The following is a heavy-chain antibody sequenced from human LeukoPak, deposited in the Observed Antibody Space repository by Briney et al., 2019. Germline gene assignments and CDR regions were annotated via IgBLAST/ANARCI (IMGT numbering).Heavy chain of an antibody. V-gene: IGHV1-18*04. CDR3: ARVRDVVVVAATQPDFDD. Sequence: ASVNVSCKAPVYTFTSYVINWVRPPPGQGRDWMGWINPYNGNTHNAQKLQGRVTMTTDTSTSTAYMELRSLRSDDTAVYYCARVRDVVVVAATQPDFDDWGQGTLVTVSS. D-gene: IGHD2-15*01. J-gene: IGHJ4*02. CDR2: INPYNGNT. CDR1: VYTFTSYV.